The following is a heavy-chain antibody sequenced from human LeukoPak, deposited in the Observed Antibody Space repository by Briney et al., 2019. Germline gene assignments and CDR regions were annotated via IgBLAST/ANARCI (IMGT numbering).Heavy chain of an antibody. J-gene: IGHJ4*02. D-gene: IGHD6-13*01. CDR1: GFSLSTSGMC. CDR2: IDWDDDK. CDR3: ARIQVAAAGTGPLVDY. Sequence: SGPTLVKPTQTLTLTCTFSGFSLSTSGMCVSWIRQPPGKALEWLARIDWDDDKYYSTSLRTRLTISKDTSKNQVVLTMTNMDPVDTATYYCARIQVAAAGTGPLVDYWGQGTLVTVSS. V-gene: IGHV2-70*11.